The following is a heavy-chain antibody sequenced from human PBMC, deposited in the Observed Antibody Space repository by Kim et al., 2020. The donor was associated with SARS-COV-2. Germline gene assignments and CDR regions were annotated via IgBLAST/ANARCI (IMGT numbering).Heavy chain of an antibody. J-gene: IGHJ2*01. CDR3: AKGAPYWYFDL. CDR2: ISYDGSNK. CDR1: GFTFSSYG. V-gene: IGHV3-30*18. Sequence: GGSLRLSCAASGFTFSSYGMHWVRQAPGKGLEWVAVISYDGSNKYYADSVKGRFTISRDNSKNTLYLQMNSLRAEDTAVYYCAKGAPYWYFDLWGRGTLVTVSS.